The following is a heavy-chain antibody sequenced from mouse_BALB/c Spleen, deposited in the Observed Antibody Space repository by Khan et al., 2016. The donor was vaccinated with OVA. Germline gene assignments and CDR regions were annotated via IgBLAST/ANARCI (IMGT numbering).Heavy chain of an antibody. V-gene: IGHV3-1*02. D-gene: IGHD1-2*01. CDR1: GYSFTSGYS. CDR2: IHYSGST. CDR3: ARDYYGNWYFDV. J-gene: IGHJ1*01. Sequence: DVKLQESGPDLVKPSQSLSLTCTVTGYSFTSGYSWHWIRQFPGNKLQWMGYIHYSGSTNFTPSLKSRLSINRDTSKTQFFLQLNSVTTEDTATYYCARDYYGNWYFDVWGAGTTVTVSS.